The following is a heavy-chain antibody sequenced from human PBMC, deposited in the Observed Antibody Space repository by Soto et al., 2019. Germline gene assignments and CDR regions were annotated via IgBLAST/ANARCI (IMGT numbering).Heavy chain of an antibody. CDR1: VFTFSSKS. CDR3: ARVSVTNCGGDCYPS. J-gene: IGHJ5*02. V-gene: IGHV3-21*01. D-gene: IGHD2-21*02. Sequence: PGGSLRLSCAASVFTFSSKSMNWVRQAPGKGLECVSSISSSSDIYYADSMRDRFTISRDNPKNSLYLQMNSLRAEDTAVYYCARVSVTNCGGDCYPSWGQGTLVTVSS. CDR2: ISSSSDI.